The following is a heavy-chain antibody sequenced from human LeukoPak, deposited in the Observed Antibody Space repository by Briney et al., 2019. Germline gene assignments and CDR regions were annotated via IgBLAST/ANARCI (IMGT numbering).Heavy chain of an antibody. J-gene: IGHJ4*02. V-gene: IGHV1-69*04. Sequence: GASVKVSCKASGGTFSSYAISWVRQAPGQGLEWMGRIIPILGIANYAQKFQGRVTITADKSTSTAYMELSSLRSEDTAVYYCARDPEAVEMATTVLGYWGQGTLVTVSS. CDR3: ARDPEAVEMATTVLGY. CDR2: IIPILGIA. D-gene: IGHD5-24*01. CDR1: GGTFSSYA.